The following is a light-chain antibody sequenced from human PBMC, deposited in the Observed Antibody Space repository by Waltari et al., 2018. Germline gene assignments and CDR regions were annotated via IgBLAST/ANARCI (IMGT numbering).Light chain of an antibody. CDR2: GKG. CDR1: SRRTSY. Sequence: SSELTQGPDVSVALGQTVKITCQGDSRRTSYASWYTWKPRQAPVLVPFGKGKRPPGNPRPIPWLHPGTPSSLTHPGAQAEDEADYYCHSRKGRDNQVVFGGGTKLTVL. CDR3: HSRKGRDNQVV. V-gene: IGLV3-19*01. J-gene: IGLJ3*02.